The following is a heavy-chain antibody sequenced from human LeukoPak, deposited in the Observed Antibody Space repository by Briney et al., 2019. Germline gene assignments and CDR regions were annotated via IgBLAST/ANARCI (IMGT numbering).Heavy chain of an antibody. CDR2: IYHSGST. Sequence: SETLSLTCAVSGYSISSGYYWGWIRQPPGKGLEWIGSIYHSGSTYYNPSLKRRVTISVDTSKNQFSLKLSSVTAADTAVYYCAREVGYSYGSDFWGQGTLVTVSS. J-gene: IGHJ4*02. CDR3: AREVGYSYGSDF. CDR1: GYSISSGYY. V-gene: IGHV4-38-2*02. D-gene: IGHD5-18*01.